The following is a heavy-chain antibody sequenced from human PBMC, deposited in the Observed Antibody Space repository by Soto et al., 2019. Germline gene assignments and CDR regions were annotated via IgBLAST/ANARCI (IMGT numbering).Heavy chain of an antibody. J-gene: IGHJ6*02. CDR3: ARGDSTDCSNGVCSFFYNHDMDV. Sequence: QVQLVQCGAEVKKPGVSVNVSCKASGYSFTDYHIHWVRQAPGQGIEWLGRINPKSGGTSTAQKFQGWVTMTTDTSISTASMELTRLTSDDTAIYYCARGDSTDCSNGVCSFFYNHDMDVWGQGTTVTVSS. CDR2: INPKSGGT. CDR1: GYSFTDYH. V-gene: IGHV1-2*04. D-gene: IGHD2-8*01.